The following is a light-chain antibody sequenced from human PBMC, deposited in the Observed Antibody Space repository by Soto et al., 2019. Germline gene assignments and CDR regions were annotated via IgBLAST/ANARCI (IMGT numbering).Light chain of an antibody. CDR2: VNSDGSH. J-gene: IGLJ3*02. V-gene: IGLV4-69*01. Sequence: QSVLTQSPSASASLGASVNLTCTLSSGHSSYSIAWHQQQPETGTRLLMKVNSDGSHIEGDGIPDGVSGSSSGAERYFTISSLQSEDEAYYYCQTCGTGIRVFGGGTKLTVL. CDR1: SGHSSYS. CDR3: QTCGTGIRV.